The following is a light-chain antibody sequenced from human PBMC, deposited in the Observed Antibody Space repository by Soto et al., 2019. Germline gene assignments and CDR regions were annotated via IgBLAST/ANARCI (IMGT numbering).Light chain of an antibody. Sequence: QSALTQPASVSGSPGQSITISCTGTSSDVGGHDYVSWYQQHPGKAPKLIIYEVRNRPSGVSNRFSGSKSGNTASLTISGLQVEDEADYYCSSYSSTTLVFGTGTKVTVL. CDR3: SSYSSTTLV. CDR2: EVR. V-gene: IGLV2-14*01. CDR1: SSDVGGHDY. J-gene: IGLJ1*01.